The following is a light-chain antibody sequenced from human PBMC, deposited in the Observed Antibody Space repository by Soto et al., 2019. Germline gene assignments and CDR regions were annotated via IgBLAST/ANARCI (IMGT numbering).Light chain of an antibody. CDR2: DAS. J-gene: IGKJ2*01. CDR1: HSIDTW. CDR3: HQYKSYTPYT. Sequence: DIQMTQSPSALSASLGDRVTITCRASHSIDTWLAWYQQRPGKAPNLLIYDASSLASGVPSRFSGGGSGTEFTLTLSNLQTDDFGTYYCHQYKSYTPYTIGQGTKVEI. V-gene: IGKV1-5*01.